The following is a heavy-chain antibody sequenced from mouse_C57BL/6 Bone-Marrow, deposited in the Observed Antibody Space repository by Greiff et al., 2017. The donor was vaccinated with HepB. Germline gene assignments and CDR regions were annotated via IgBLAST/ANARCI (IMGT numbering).Heavy chain of an antibody. J-gene: IGHJ2*01. CDR1: GFNIKDDY. CDR2: IDPENGDT. V-gene: IGHV14-4*01. Sequence: VQLKESGAELVRPGASVKLSCTASGFNIKDDYMHWVKQRPEQGLEWIGWIDPENGDTEYASKFQGKATITADTSSNTAYLQLSSLTSEDTAVYYCTTGITTAYYFDYWGQGTTLTVSS. D-gene: IGHD1-2*01. CDR3: TTGITTAYYFDY.